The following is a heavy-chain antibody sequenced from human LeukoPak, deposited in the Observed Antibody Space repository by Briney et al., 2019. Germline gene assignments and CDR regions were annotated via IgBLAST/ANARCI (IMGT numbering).Heavy chain of an antibody. CDR2: ISGSGGST. D-gene: IGHD2-15*01. V-gene: IGHV3-23*01. J-gene: IGHJ6*03. Sequence: GGSLRLSCAASGFTFSSYGMSWVRQAPGKGLEWVSAISGSGGSTYYADSVKGRFTISRDNAKNSLYLQMNSLRAEDTAVYYCASEGYHSYYYMDVWGKGTTVTVSS. CDR1: GFTFSSYG. CDR3: ASEGYHSYYYMDV.